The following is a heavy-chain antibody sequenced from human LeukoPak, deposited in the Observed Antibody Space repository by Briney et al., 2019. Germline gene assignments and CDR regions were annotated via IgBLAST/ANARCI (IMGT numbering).Heavy chain of an antibody. CDR3: ARPYSSGWYSYYYGMDV. CDR1: GFTFSSYA. CDR2: ISYDGSNK. Sequence: QPGRSLRLSCAASGFTFSSYAMHWVRQAPGKGLEWVAVISYDGSNKYYADSVKGRFTISRDNSKNTLYLQMNSLRAEDTAMYYCARPYSSGWYSYYYGMDVWGQGTTVTVSS. D-gene: IGHD6-19*01. J-gene: IGHJ6*02. V-gene: IGHV3-30-3*01.